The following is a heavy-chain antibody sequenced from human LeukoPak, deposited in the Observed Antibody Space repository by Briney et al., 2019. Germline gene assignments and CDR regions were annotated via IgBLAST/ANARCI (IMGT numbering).Heavy chain of an antibody. CDR3: AKRSAESSGYFEH. CDR2: ISYDGSDN. CDR1: GFTFSSYG. Sequence: GGSLRLSCAASGFTFSSYGIHWGRQAPGKGLEWVAVISYDGSDNYYADSVKGRFTISRDNSKNTLYLQMNSLRAEDTAVYYCAKRSAESSGYFEHWGQGALVTVSS. V-gene: IGHV3-30*12. J-gene: IGHJ4*02. D-gene: IGHD3-22*01.